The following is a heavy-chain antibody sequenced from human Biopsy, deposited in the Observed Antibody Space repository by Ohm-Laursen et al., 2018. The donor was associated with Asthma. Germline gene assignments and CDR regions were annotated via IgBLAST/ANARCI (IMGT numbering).Heavy chain of an antibody. CDR2: ISYSGST. D-gene: IGHD2-21*02. J-gene: IGHJ4*02. V-gene: IGHV4-61*01. CDR1: GGSVSSGSYY. Sequence: SDTLSLTCAASGGSVSSGSYYWSWIRQPPGKGLAWVSYISYSGSTDYNPSLKSRLTISIDRSKNQFSLRLRSVTAADTAVYYCARGWNCGGDCYSLDYWGQGTLVTVSS. CDR3: ARGWNCGGDCYSLDY.